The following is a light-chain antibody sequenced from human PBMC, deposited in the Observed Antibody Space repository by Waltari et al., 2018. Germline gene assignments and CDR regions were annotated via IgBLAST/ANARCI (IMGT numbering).Light chain of an antibody. CDR2: WAS. CDR1: QSVLYSSNNKNY. Sequence: DIVMTQSPDSLAVSLGERATINCKSSQSVLYSSNNKNYLAWYQQKPGQRRRLLIYWASTRESGVPDRFSGSGSGTDFTLTISSLQAEDVAVYYCQQYYSTPYTFGQGTKLEIK. J-gene: IGKJ2*01. V-gene: IGKV4-1*01. CDR3: QQYYSTPYT.